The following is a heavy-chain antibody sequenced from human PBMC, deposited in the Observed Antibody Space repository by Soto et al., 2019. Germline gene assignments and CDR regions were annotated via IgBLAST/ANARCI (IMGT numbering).Heavy chain of an antibody. CDR2: ISGYNGKT. D-gene: IGHD3-10*01. Sequence: QVQLVQSGPEVKKPGASVKVSCKASGYTFTSFGVSWLRQAPGQGPEWMGWISGYNGKTKYTQKVQGRVTLTTDTSTATAYMELRSIRSDDAAVYFCARDKMIDDFGLGSFDYWGQGTVVTVSS. CDR3: ARDKMIDDFGLGSFDY. CDR1: GYTFTSFG. J-gene: IGHJ4*02. V-gene: IGHV1-18*04.